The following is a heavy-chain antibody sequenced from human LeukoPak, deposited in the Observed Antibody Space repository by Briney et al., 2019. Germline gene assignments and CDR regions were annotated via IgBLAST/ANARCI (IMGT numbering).Heavy chain of an antibody. Sequence: GGSLRLSCAASGFTFDSYAMTWVRQAPGKGLEWVSTISNDGRGTYYPDSVKGRFTISRDNSKSTMDLQMNSLRADDTAVYYCAKGKGLIKPTTRPADYWGQGALVTVSS. CDR2: ISNDGRGT. D-gene: IGHD1/OR15-1a*01. J-gene: IGHJ4*02. CDR3: AKGKGLIKPTTRPADY. CDR1: GFTFDSYA. V-gene: IGHV3-23*01.